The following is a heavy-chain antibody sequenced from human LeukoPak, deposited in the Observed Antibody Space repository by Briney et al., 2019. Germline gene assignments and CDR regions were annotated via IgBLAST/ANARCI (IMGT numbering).Heavy chain of an antibody. V-gene: IGHV3-53*01. CDR3: ARDPGATPYDY. CDR1: GFTVSSNY. CDR2: IYSGGST. Sequence: PGGSLRLSCAASGFTVSSNYMSWVRQAPGKGLEWVSGIYSGGSTYYAASVKGRFTISRDNSKNTLYLQMNSLRAEDTAVYYCARDPGATPYDYWGQGTLVTVSS. J-gene: IGHJ4*02. D-gene: IGHD5-12*01.